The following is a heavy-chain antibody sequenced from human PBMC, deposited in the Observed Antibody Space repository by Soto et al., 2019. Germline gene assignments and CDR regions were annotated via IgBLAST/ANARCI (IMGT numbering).Heavy chain of an antibody. CDR2: ISYDGSNK. J-gene: IGHJ4*02. V-gene: IGHV3-30-3*01. CDR1: GFTFSSYA. D-gene: IGHD3-9*01. CDR3: ARDDSPILRYFDWPKIDY. Sequence: GGSLRLSCGAFGFTFSSYAMHWVLQAPGKGLEWVAVISYDGSNKYYADSVKGRFTISRDNSKNTLYLQMNSLRAEDTAVYYCARDDSPILRYFDWPKIDYWGQGTLVTVSS.